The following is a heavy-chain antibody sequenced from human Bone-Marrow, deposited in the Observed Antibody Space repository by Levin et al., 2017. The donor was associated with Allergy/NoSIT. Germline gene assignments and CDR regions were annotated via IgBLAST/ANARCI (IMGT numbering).Heavy chain of an antibody. J-gene: IGHJ4*02. V-gene: IGHV3-30*18. CDR2: ISYYGSDE. Sequence: SCAASGFTFSSYAMHWVRQAPGKGLEWVAVISYYGSDEYYEDSVRGRFTISRDNYKNTLYLQMNNLRVEDTAVYYCVKNFYDTSGYYRNRDSFFDSWGRGTLVTVSS. D-gene: IGHD3-22*01. CDR1: GFTFSSYA. CDR3: VKNFYDTSGYYRNRDSFFDS.